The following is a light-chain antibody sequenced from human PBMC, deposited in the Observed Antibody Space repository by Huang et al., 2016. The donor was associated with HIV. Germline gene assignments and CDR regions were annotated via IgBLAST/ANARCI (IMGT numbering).Light chain of an antibody. J-gene: IGKJ1*01. V-gene: IGKV3-11*01. Sequence: EIVLTQSPATLSLSPGERATLSCRASQSVSSYLAWYQQKPGQAPRLLIYDASHRATGIPARFSGSGSGTDFTLTISSLEPEDFAVYYWQQRSNWPPGWTFGQGTKVEIK. CDR3: QQRSNWPPGWT. CDR2: DAS. CDR1: QSVSSY.